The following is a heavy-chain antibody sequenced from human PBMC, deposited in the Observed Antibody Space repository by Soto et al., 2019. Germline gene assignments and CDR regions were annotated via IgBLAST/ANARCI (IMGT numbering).Heavy chain of an antibody. Sequence: PSETLSLTCAVYGGSFSGYYWSWIRQPPGKGLEWIGEINHSGSTNYNPSLKSRVTISVDTSKNQVSLKLSSVTAADTAVYYCARFGGLRFLESLLWDGMDVWGQGTTVT. CDR1: GGSFSGYY. CDR2: INHSGST. D-gene: IGHD3-3*01. CDR3: ARFGGLRFLESLLWDGMDV. J-gene: IGHJ6*02. V-gene: IGHV4-34*01.